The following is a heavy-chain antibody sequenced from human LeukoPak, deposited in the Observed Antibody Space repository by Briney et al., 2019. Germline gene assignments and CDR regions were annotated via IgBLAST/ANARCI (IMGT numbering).Heavy chain of an antibody. CDR2: IYPGDSDS. V-gene: IGHV5-51*01. J-gene: IGHJ4*02. D-gene: IGHD2-15*01. Sequence: GESLKISCKGSGYSFPNYWIGWVRQMPGKGLEWMGIIYPGDSDSRYSPSFQGQVTISADKSINTAYLQWSSLKASDSAMYYCARRRYCRDGNCYADYWGQGTLVTVSS. CDR1: GYSFPNYW. CDR3: ARRRYCRDGNCYADY.